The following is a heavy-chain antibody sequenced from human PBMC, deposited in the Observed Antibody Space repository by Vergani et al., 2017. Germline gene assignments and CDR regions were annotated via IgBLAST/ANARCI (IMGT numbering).Heavy chain of an antibody. CDR3: ARDSFGWSGYYTHNWFDP. V-gene: IGHV4-38-2*02. CDR2: IYHSGST. Sequence: QVQLQESGPGLVKPSEPLSLTCAVSGYSISSGYYWGWIRQPPGKGLEWIGSIYHSGSTYYNPSLKSRVTISVDRSKNQFSLKLSSVTAADTAVYYCARDSFGWSGYYTHNWFDPWGQGTLVTVSS. CDR1: GYSISSGYY. J-gene: IGHJ5*02. D-gene: IGHD3-3*01.